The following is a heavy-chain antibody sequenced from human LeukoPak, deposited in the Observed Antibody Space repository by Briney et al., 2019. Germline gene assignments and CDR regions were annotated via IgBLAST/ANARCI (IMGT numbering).Heavy chain of an antibody. CDR2: MNPNSGNT. Sequence: GASVKVSCKASGYTFTSYDINWVRQATGQGLEWMGWMNPNSGNTGYAQKFQGRVTMTRNTSISTAYMELSSLRSEDTAVYYCATDVWRYSSGWNAFDIWGQGTMVTVSS. J-gene: IGHJ3*02. CDR1: GYTFTSYD. D-gene: IGHD6-19*01. V-gene: IGHV1-8*01. CDR3: ATDVWRYSSGWNAFDI.